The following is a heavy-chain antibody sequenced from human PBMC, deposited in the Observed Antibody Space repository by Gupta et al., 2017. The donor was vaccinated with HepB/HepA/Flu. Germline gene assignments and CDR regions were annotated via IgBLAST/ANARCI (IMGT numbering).Heavy chain of an antibody. CDR3: ARDLGVVIGRPFDP. D-gene: IGHD3-10*01. J-gene: IGHJ5*02. V-gene: IGHV6-1*01. Sequence: QVQLQQSGPGLVKPSQTLSLTCAISGDRVSSNRSAWNWIRQSPSRGLEWLGRTYYRSKWYNDYAVSVKSRITINPDTSKNQFSLQLNSVTPEDTAVYFCARDLGVVIGRPFDPWGQGTLVTVSS. CDR2: TYYRSKWYN. CDR1: GDRVSSNRSA.